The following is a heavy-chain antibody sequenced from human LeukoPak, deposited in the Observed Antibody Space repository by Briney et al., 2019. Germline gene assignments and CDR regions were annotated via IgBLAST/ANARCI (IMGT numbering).Heavy chain of an antibody. J-gene: IGHJ4*02. V-gene: IGHV3-48*03. CDR1: GFTFSSYE. D-gene: IGHD6-19*01. CDR2: ISSSGSTI. CDR3: ARGGSYNSGWYDYFDY. Sequence: GGSLRLSCAASGFTFSSYEMNWVRQAPGKGLEWVSYISSSGSTIYYADSVKGRFAISRDNAKNSLYLQMNSLRAEDTAVYYCARGGSYNSGWYDYFDYWGQGTLVTVSS.